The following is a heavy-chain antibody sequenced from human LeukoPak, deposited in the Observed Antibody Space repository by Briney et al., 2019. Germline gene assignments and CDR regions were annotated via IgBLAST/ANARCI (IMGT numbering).Heavy chain of an antibody. CDR1: GFTFSSYW. Sequence: GGSLRLSCVASGFTFSSYWMHWVRQDPRKGLVWVSRINGEGRNINYADSVRGRFTISRDNAKNTLYLQMNSLRAEDTAVYYCARTRDAGDIVLMVYATFDYWGQGTLVTVSS. CDR3: ARTRDAGDIVLMVYATFDY. V-gene: IGHV3-74*01. J-gene: IGHJ4*02. D-gene: IGHD2-8*01. CDR2: INGEGRNI.